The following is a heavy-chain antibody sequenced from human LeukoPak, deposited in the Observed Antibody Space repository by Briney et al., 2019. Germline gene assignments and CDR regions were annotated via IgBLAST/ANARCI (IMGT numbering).Heavy chain of an antibody. D-gene: IGHD3-3*01. CDR3: ARDTKFRYYDFWSGYDY. Sequence: ASVKVSCKASGYTFTSYGISWVRQAPGQGLEWMGWISAYNGNTNYAQKLQGRVTMTTDTSTSTAYMELRSLRSDDTAVYYRARDTKFRYYDFWSGYDYWGQGTLVTVSS. CDR2: ISAYNGNT. CDR1: GYTFTSYG. V-gene: IGHV1-18*01. J-gene: IGHJ4*02.